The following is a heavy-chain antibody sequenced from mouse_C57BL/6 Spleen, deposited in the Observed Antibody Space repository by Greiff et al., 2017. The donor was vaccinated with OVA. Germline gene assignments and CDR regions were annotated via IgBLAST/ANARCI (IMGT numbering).Heavy chain of an antibody. CDR1: GYTFTSYG. J-gene: IGHJ1*03. Sequence: VQLQQSGAELARPGASVKLSCKASGYTFTSYGISWVKQRTGQGLEWIGEIYPRSGNTYYNEKFKGKATLTADKSSSTAYMELRSLTSEDSAVYFCARSNYSNYGWYFDVWGTGTTVTVSS. CDR3: ARSNYSNYGWYFDV. D-gene: IGHD2-5*01. V-gene: IGHV1-81*01. CDR2: IYPRSGNT.